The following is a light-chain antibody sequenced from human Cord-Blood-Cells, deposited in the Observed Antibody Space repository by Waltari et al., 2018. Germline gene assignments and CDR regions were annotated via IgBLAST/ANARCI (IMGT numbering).Light chain of an antibody. Sequence: EVVLTQSRATLSLSPGERATLACRASPSVSSYLAWYQQKPGQAPRLLIYDASNRATGIPARFSGSGSGTDFTLTISSLEPEDFAVYYCQQRSNWLTFGGGTKVEIK. CDR3: QQRSNWLT. CDR1: PSVSSY. V-gene: IGKV3-11*01. J-gene: IGKJ4*01. CDR2: DAS.